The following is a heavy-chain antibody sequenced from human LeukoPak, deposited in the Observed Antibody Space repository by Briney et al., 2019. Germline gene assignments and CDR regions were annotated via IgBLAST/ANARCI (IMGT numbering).Heavy chain of an antibody. CDR2: INSGGST. D-gene: IGHD3-9*01. V-gene: IGHV3-66*01. J-gene: IGHJ6*04. CDR1: GFTVSNNY. Sequence: PGGSLRLSCAASGFTVSNNYMSWVRQAPGKGLEWVSDINSGGSTYYADSVKGRFTITRDNAKNSLYLQMNSLRAEDTAVYYCASKGRYYDILTGYYIGGLYGMDVWGKGTTVTVSS. CDR3: ASKGRYYDILTGYYIGGLYGMDV.